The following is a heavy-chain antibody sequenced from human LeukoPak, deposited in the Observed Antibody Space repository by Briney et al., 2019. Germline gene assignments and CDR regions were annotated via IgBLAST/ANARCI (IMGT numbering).Heavy chain of an antibody. Sequence: PSETLSLTCSVSGGSISSYYWSWIRQPPGKGLEWIGYIYYSGSTNYNPSLKSRVTISVDTSKNQFSLQLNSVTPEDTAVYYCARTYGTTLFDYWGQGTLVTVSS. CDR2: IYYSGST. CDR1: GGSISSYY. D-gene: IGHD1-1*01. J-gene: IGHJ4*02. V-gene: IGHV4-59*12. CDR3: ARTYGTTLFDY.